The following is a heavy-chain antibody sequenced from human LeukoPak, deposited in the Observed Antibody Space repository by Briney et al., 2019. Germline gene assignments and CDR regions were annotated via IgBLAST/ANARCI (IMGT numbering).Heavy chain of an antibody. CDR1: GGSISSYY. V-gene: IGHV4-4*07. Sequence: PSETLSLTCTVSGGSISSYYWSWIRQPAGKGLEWIGRIYTSGSTNYNPSLKSRVTISVDTSKNHFSLKLSSVTAADTAVYYCARLRGLGPSDAFDIWGQGTMVTVSS. CDR3: ARLRGLGPSDAFDI. J-gene: IGHJ3*02. D-gene: IGHD2-15*01. CDR2: IYTSGST.